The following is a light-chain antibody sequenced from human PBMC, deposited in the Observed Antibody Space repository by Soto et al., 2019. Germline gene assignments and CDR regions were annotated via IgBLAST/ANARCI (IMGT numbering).Light chain of an antibody. J-gene: IGKJ1*01. Sequence: DIQMTQSPSSKSASVGDRVTITCRASQSINSYLNWYQQKPGKAPKLLIYAASSLQSGVPSRLSGSGSETDFTLTITSLQPDDFATYYWQQSFSPPRTFGRGTRV. V-gene: IGKV1-39*01. CDR3: QQSFSPPRT. CDR1: QSINSY. CDR2: AAS.